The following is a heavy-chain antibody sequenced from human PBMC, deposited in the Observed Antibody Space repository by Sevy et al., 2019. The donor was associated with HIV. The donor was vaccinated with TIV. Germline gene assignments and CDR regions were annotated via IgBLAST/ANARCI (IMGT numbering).Heavy chain of an antibody. Sequence: GGSLRLSCAASGFRFSNFWMSWVRQAPGEGLEWVANINEDGAVKYYADSVKGRFIISRDTANDSLYVQMFSLRAEDTAVYYCAKIGKRGWDFDSWGQGTRVTVSS. CDR1: GFRFSNFW. CDR3: AKIGKRGWDFDS. CDR2: INEDGAVK. D-gene: IGHD6-19*01. J-gene: IGHJ4*02. V-gene: IGHV3-7*01.